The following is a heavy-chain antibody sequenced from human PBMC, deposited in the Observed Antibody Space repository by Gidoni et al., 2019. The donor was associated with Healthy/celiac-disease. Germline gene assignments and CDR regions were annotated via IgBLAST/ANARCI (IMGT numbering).Heavy chain of an antibody. V-gene: IGHV3-7*03. CDR3: ARVPGEWEWLFSWFDP. D-gene: IGHD3-3*01. Sequence: EVQLVESGGGLVQPGGSLRLSCAASGFTFRSYWMSWVRQAPGKGREWVANIKQDGSEKYYVDSVKGRFTISRDNAKNSLYLQMNSLRAEDTAVYYCARVPGEWEWLFSWFDPWGQGTLVTVSS. J-gene: IGHJ5*02. CDR1: GFTFRSYW. CDR2: IKQDGSEK.